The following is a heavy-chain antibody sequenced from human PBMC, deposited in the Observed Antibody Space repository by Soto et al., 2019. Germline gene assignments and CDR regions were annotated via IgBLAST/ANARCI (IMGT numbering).Heavy chain of an antibody. D-gene: IGHD6-19*01. CDR1: GFTFSSYG. CDR3: ARDLGSGWYYFDY. J-gene: IGHJ4*02. Sequence: GGSLRLSCAASGFTFSSYGMRWVRQAPGKGLEWVAVIWYDGSNKYYADSVKGRFTISRDNSKNTLYLQMNSLRAEDTAVYYCARDLGSGWYYFDYWGQGTLVTVSS. V-gene: IGHV3-33*01. CDR2: IWYDGSNK.